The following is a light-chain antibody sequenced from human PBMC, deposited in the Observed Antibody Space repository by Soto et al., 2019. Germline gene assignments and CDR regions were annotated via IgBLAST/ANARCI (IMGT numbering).Light chain of an antibody. CDR3: QKYNSAPLT. CDR2: GAS. CDR1: QSVSST. V-gene: IGKV3-15*01. J-gene: IGKJ4*01. Sequence: EIVMTQSSATLSVSPGERATLSCRASQSVSSTLAWYQQKPGQAPRLLIYGASTRATGIPARFSGSGSGTEFTLTISSLQPEDVAAYYCQKYNSAPLTFGGGTKVDIK.